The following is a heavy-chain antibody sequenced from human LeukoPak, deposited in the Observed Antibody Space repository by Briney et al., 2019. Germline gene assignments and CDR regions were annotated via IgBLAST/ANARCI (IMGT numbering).Heavy chain of an antibody. D-gene: IGHD2-2*01. CDR1: GGSFSGYY. CDR3: AGASLGYCSSTSCRFDY. V-gene: IGHV4-34*01. CDR2: TNHSGST. J-gene: IGHJ4*02. Sequence: PSETLSLTCAVYGGSFSGYYWSWIRQPPGKGLEWIGETNHSGSTNYNPSLKSRVTISVDTAKNQFSLKLSSVTAADTAVYYCAGASLGYCSSTSCRFDYWGQGTLVTVSS.